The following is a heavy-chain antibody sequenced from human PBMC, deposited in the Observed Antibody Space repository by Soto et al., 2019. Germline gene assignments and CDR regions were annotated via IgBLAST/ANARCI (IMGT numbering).Heavy chain of an antibody. V-gene: IGHV6-1*01. CDR2: IHYRSKCIH. CDR1: GDSVSGSSAA. CDR3: AGSVWFHGMDF. Sequence: PSQRLSLTRDISGDSVSGSSAACNCTRQSPSRGREWLGRIHYRSKCIHEYTGSMETRKSINPNTSTNQISLHIYSVTPVDTTVYYGAGSVWFHGMDFWGQGSPVTVSS. D-gene: IGHD3-10*01. J-gene: IGHJ6*02.